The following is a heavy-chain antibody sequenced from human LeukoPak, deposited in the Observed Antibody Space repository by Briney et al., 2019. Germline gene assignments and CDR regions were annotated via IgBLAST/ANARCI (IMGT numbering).Heavy chain of an antibody. D-gene: IGHD2-15*01. J-gene: IGHJ4*02. CDR1: GFTFSSYS. V-gene: IGHV3-48*04. CDR2: ISSSGSTI. CDR3: ASLVVVAATFDY. Sequence: GGSLRLSCGASGFTFSSYSMNWVRQAPGKGLEWVSYISSSGSTIYYADSVKGRFTISRDNAKNSLYLQMYSLRAEDTAVYYCASLVVVAATFDYWGQGTLVTVSS.